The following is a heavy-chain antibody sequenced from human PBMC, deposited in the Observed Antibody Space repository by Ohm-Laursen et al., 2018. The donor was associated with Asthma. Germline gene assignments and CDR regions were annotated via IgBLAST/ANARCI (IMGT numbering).Heavy chain of an antibody. D-gene: IGHD5-12*01. J-gene: IGHJ6*02. V-gene: IGHV4-61*08. CDR2: IYYSGST. CDR3: ARSGYDRYGYYYYGMDV. Sequence: SETLSLTCTVSGGSISSGDYYWSWIRQPPGKGLEWIGYIYYSGSTNYNPSLKSRVTISVDTSKNQFSLKLSSVTAADTAVYYCARSGYDRYGYYYYGMDVWGQGTTVTVSS. CDR1: GGSISSGDYY.